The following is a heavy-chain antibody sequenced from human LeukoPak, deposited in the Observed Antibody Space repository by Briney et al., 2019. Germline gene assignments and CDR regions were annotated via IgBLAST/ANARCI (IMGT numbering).Heavy chain of an antibody. CDR2: IYGGGST. CDR3: ARDLYYDSSGYYFSLY. J-gene: IGHJ4*02. V-gene: IGHV3-66*01. CDR1: GFTVSSNY. Sequence: GGSLRLSCAASGFTVSSNYMSWVRQAPGKGLEWVSVIYGGGSTYYADSVKGRFTISRGNSKNTLYLQMSSLRAEDTAVYYCARDLYYDSSGYYFSLYWGQGTLVTVSS. D-gene: IGHD3-22*01.